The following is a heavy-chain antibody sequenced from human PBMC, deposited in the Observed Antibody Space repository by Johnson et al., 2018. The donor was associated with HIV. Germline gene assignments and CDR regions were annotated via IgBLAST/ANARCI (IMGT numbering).Heavy chain of an antibody. CDR1: GFTLSSYD. V-gene: IGHV3-13*01. D-gene: IGHD3-10*01. CDR3: ARTLGFGTEDAFDI. Sequence: VQLVESGGGLVQPGGSLRLSCAASGFTLSSYDIHWVRQATGKGLEWVAAIGTTGDTFYPGSVKGRFTISRENAKNSLYLQMNSLRVGDTAVYYCARTLGFGTEDAFDIWGQGTMVTVSS. J-gene: IGHJ3*02. CDR2: IGTTGDT.